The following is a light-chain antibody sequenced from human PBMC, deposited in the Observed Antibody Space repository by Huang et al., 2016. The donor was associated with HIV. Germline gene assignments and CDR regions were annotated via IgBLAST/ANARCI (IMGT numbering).Light chain of an antibody. CDR3: HQYNDWPIT. CDR2: GAS. V-gene: IGKV3-15*01. J-gene: IGKJ3*01. CDR1: QSVSSN. Sequence: EIVLTQSPATLSVSPVGRATLACRASQSVSSNLAWYQQKPGEAPRLLIYGASTRGTGIPARFRGSGSGTEFTLTISDLQSEEFAVYYCHQYNDWPITFGPGTKVDIK.